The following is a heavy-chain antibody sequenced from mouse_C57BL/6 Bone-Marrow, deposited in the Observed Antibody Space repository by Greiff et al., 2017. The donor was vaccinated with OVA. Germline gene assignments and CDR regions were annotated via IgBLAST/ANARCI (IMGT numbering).Heavy chain of an antibody. CDR1: GYTFTDYN. J-gene: IGHJ3*01. Sequence: VQLKESGPELVKPGASVKMSCKASGYTFTDYNMHWVKQSHGKSLEWIGYINPNNGGTSYNQKFKGKATLTVNKSSSTAYMELRSLTSEDSAVYYCARSLARGFAYWGQGTLVTVSA. CDR2: INPNNGGT. D-gene: IGHD3-3*01. CDR3: ARSLARGFAY. V-gene: IGHV1-22*01.